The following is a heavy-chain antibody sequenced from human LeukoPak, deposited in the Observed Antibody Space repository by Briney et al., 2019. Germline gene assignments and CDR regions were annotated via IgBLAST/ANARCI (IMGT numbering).Heavy chain of an antibody. J-gene: IGHJ4*02. Sequence: PGGSLRLSCAASGFTFSSYAMSWVRQAPGKGLEWVSAISGSGGSTYYADSVKGRFTISRDNSKNTLYLQMNSLRAEDTAVYYCAKAHDLYYYDSSGYCFLDYWGQGTLVTVSS. V-gene: IGHV3-23*01. CDR2: ISGSGGST. CDR1: GFTFSSYA. D-gene: IGHD3-22*01. CDR3: AKAHDLYYYDSSGYCFLDY.